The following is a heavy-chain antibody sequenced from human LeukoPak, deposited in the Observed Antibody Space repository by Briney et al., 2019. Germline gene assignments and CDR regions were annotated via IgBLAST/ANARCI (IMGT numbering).Heavy chain of an antibody. CDR1: GFTFSSYW. D-gene: IGHD2-8*01. J-gene: IGHJ3*02. Sequence: GGSLRLSCAASGFTFSSYWMHWVRQAPGKGLVWVSRIDSDGSSTSYADSVKGRFTISRDNAKNTLYLQMNSLRADDTAVYYCARVQGHPPNGLDIWGQGTMVTVSS. CDR3: ARVQGHPPNGLDI. V-gene: IGHV3-74*01. CDR2: IDSDGSST.